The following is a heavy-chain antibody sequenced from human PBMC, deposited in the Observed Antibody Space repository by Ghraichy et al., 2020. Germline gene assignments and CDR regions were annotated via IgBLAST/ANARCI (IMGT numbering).Heavy chain of an antibody. V-gene: IGHV1-46*01. Sequence: ASVKVSCKTSGYTFTSYNIHWVRQAPGQGLEWMGILNPNGCSTYHAQNFQGRVTMTSDTSTKTVFMELSSLRYDVTTVYYCARTDGSYYDYRGQGTLVTVSS. CDR3: ARTDGSYYDY. CDR2: LNPNGCST. J-gene: IGHJ4*02. CDR1: GYTFTSYN. D-gene: IGHD1-26*01.